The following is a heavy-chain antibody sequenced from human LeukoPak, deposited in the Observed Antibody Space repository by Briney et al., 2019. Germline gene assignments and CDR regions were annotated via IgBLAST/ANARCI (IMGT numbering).Heavy chain of an antibody. Sequence: SETLSLTCTVSGGSISSSSYYWGWIRQPPGKGLEWIGSIYYSGSTYYNPSLKSRVTISVDTSKNQFSLKLNSVTAADTAVYYCARLNFCYGYAGRGAFDIWGQGTMVTVSS. V-gene: IGHV4-39*07. CDR2: IYYSGST. CDR1: GGSISSSSYY. J-gene: IGHJ3*02. CDR3: ARLNFCYGYAGRGAFDI. D-gene: IGHD5-18*01.